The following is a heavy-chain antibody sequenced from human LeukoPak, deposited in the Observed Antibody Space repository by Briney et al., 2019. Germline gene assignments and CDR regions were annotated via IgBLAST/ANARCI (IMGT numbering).Heavy chain of an antibody. CDR2: ISYDGSNK. D-gene: IGHD3-10*01. CDR3: ARSLVGGVIGVLDY. J-gene: IGHJ4*02. V-gene: IGHV3-30-3*01. Sequence: PGRSLRLSCAASGFTFSSYAMHWVREAPGKGLEWVAVISYDGSNKYYADSVKARFTISRDNSKNTLYPQMNSLRAEDTAVYYCARSLVGGVIGVLDYWGQGTLVTVSS. CDR1: GFTFSSYA.